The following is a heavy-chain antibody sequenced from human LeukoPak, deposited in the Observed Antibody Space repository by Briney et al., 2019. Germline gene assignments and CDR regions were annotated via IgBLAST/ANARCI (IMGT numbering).Heavy chain of an antibody. J-gene: IGHJ4*02. CDR2: IYYSLRT. Sequence: SETLLLTCTGSGGPISNSSYYTGSITQPPVKGQERTGLIYYSLRTYYTAPHNDRVTISVDPSQHQFYPTLISVTAPDTPVYYCASVFRDYVWGSYRPYYFDYWGQGTLVTVSS. D-gene: IGHD3-16*02. CDR3: ASVFRDYVWGSYRPYYFDY. V-gene: IGHV4-39*01. CDR1: GGPISNSSYY.